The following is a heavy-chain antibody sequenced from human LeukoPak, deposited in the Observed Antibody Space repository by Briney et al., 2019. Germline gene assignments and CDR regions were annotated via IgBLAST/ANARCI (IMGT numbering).Heavy chain of an antibody. CDR2: IYYSGST. CDR3: ARESGGSSHFDY. Sequence: SQTLSLTCTVSGGSISSYYWSWIRQPPGKGLEWIGYIYYSGSTNYNPSLKSRVTISVDTSKNQFSLKLSSVTAADTAVYYCARESGGSSHFDYWGQGTLVTVSS. J-gene: IGHJ4*02. CDR1: GGSISSYY. V-gene: IGHV4-59*12. D-gene: IGHD1-26*01.